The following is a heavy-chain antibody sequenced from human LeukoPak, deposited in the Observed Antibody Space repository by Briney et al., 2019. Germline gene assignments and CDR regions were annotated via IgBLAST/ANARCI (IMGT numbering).Heavy chain of an antibody. D-gene: IGHD3-10*01. V-gene: IGHV3-72*01. CDR2: TRNKANSYTT. CDR3: AREIWFGEGFDY. CDR1: GFTFSDHY. Sequence: GGSLRLSCAASGFTFSDHYMDRVRQAPGKGLEWVGRTRNKANSYTTEYAASVKGRFTISRDDSKNSLYLQMNSLKTEDTAVYYCAREIWFGEGFDYWGQGTLVTVSS. J-gene: IGHJ4*02.